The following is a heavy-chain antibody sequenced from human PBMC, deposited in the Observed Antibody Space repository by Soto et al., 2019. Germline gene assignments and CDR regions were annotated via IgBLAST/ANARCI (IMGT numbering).Heavy chain of an antibody. CDR2: INSSGGST. V-gene: IGHV1-46*01. J-gene: IGHJ5*02. CDR3: ARDGTHILEWLLRNRYNWFDP. CDR1: GYTFTSYY. D-gene: IGHD3-3*01. Sequence: ASVKVSCKASGYTFTSYYMHWVRQAPGQGLEWMGIINSSGGSTSYAQKFQGRVTMTRDTSTSTVYMELSSLRSEDTAVYYCARDGTHILEWLLRNRYNWFDPWGQGTLVTVSS.